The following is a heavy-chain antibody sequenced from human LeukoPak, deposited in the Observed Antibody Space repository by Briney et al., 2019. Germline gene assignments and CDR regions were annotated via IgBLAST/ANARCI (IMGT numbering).Heavy chain of an antibody. V-gene: IGHV3-21*01. Sequence: GGSLRLSCAASGFTFSSYSMNWVRQAPGKGLEWVSSITISTYIYYADSVKGRFTVSRDNAKNSLYLQMNSLRAEDTAVYYCASEYYYDSSGYYYVSSYFDYWGQGTLVTVSS. D-gene: IGHD3-22*01. CDR1: GFTFSSYS. J-gene: IGHJ4*02. CDR3: ASEYYYDSSGYYYVSSYFDY. CDR2: ITISTYI.